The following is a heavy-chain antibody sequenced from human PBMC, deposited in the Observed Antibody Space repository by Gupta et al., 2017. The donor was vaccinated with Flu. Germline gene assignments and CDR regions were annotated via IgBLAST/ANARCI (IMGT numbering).Heavy chain of an antibody. D-gene: IGHD3-3*01. CDR2: VTGSGGDT. J-gene: IGHJ4*02. V-gene: IGHV3-23*01. CDR3: AKNPIFGVVTHYFDS. CDR1: GFTFSTYA. Sequence: EVQLMESVGDLVQPGASLRLSCAASGFTFSTYAMSWARQAPGQGLEWVSSVTGSGGDTYYADSVKGRFTISRDNYRSALFLQMNSLRVEDTAVYFCAKNPIFGVVTHYFDSWGQGTMVTVSP.